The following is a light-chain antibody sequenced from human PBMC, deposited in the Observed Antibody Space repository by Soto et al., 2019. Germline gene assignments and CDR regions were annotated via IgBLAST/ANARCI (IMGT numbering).Light chain of an antibody. CDR3: QQSYSTPLT. V-gene: IGKV1-39*01. CDR2: AAS. J-gene: IGKJ4*01. Sequence: DIQMTQSPSSPSASVGDRVTITCRASQSISSYLNWYQQKPGKAPKLLIYAASSLQGGVPSRFSGSGSGTDFTLTISSLQPEDFATYYCQQSYSTPLTFGGGTKVDIK. CDR1: QSISSY.